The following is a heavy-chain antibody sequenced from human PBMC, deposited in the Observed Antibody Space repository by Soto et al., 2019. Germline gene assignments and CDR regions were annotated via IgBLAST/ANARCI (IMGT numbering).Heavy chain of an antibody. J-gene: IGHJ6*02. D-gene: IGHD1-26*01. CDR1: EFTFSVYS. Sequence: DVQLEESGGGLVKPGGSLRLSCVASEFTFSVYSMNWVRQAPGKGLEWVSSISSGSSYIYYADSVKGRFTISRDNDKSSIFLHTKSLRVDAPAVYYCTRDRVKIRGSDYHFYGIDVWGQGTTVTVSS. CDR2: ISSGSSYI. V-gene: IGHV3-21*02. CDR3: TRDRVKIRGSDYHFYGIDV.